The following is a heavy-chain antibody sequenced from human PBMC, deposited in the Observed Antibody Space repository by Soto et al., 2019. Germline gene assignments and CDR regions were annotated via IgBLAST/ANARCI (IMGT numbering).Heavy chain of an antibody. J-gene: IGHJ4*02. CDR1: NYTFTYYG. D-gene: IGHD2-2*01. Sequence: QVHLEQSGVEVKKPGASVKGSCKAANYTFTYYGISWVRKAPGQGLEWMGWISAYSGYTNYAQTLQCRVLLTTDTSTTTDDLELRSLSSDDTAMYYCARDYCSSPNGSRYKYFDFWGQGTLITVSS. CDR2: ISAYSGYT. V-gene: IGHV1-18*04. CDR3: ARDYCSSPNGSRYKYFDF.